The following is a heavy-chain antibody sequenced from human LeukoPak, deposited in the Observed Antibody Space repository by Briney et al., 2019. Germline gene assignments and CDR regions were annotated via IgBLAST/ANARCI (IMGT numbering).Heavy chain of an antibody. Sequence: GGSLRLSCAASGFIFSSYAMSWVRQAPGKGLEWASAISGSGGSTYYADSVKGRFTISRDNSKNTLYLQMNSLRAEDTAVYYCAINIVVVPAAMRGGDYWGQGTLVTVSS. D-gene: IGHD2-2*01. V-gene: IGHV3-23*01. CDR2: ISGSGGST. CDR1: GFIFSSYA. J-gene: IGHJ4*02. CDR3: AINIVVVPAAMRGGDY.